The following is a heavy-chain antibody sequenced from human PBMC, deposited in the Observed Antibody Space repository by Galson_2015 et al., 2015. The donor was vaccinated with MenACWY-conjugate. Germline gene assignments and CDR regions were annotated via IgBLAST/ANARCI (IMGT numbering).Heavy chain of an antibody. V-gene: IGHV1-58*01. J-gene: IGHJ4*02. Sequence: SVKVSCKASGFSFSSPALQWVRQARGQRLEWIGWIVLGSGNTNYAQKFQERVTISRDMSTSTAYVELSSLRSEDTAVYYCAASAGTVGNFDHWGQGTLVTVSS. CDR2: IVLGSGNT. CDR3: AASAGTVGNFDH. D-gene: IGHD4-23*01. CDR1: GFSFSSPA.